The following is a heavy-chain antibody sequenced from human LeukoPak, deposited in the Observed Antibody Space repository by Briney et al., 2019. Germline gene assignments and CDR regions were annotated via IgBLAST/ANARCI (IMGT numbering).Heavy chain of an antibody. D-gene: IGHD3-22*01. CDR2: TYYRSKWYN. CDR3: ARGRVAYYYDSSGYPYDY. V-gene: IGHV6-1*01. J-gene: IGHJ4*02. CDR1: GDSVSSNSAA. Sequence: SQTLSLTCAISGDSVSSNSAAWHWIRQSPSRGLEWLGRTYYRSKWYNDYAVSVKSRITINPDTSKNRFSLQLNSVTPEDTAVYYCARGRVAYYYDSSGYPYDYWGQGTLVTVSS.